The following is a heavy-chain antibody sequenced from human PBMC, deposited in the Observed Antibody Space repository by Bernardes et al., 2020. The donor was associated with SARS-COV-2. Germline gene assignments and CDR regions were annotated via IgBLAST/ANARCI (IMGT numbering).Heavy chain of an antibody. CDR3: ARGGRGPVLVQTIDS. Sequence: GGSLRLSCAASGLTFDSNVMTWVRQAPGKGLEWVSSIGAGGRSTFYSDSVKGRFTISRDNSKSTLYLQMNSLRAEDTALYYCARGGRGPVLVQTIDSWGQGTLVTVSS. CDR2: IGAGGRST. V-gene: IGHV3-23*01. J-gene: IGHJ4*02. CDR1: GLTFDSNV. D-gene: IGHD2-2*01.